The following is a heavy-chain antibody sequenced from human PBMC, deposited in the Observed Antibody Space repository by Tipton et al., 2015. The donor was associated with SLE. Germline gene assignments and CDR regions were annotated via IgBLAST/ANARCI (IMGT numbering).Heavy chain of an antibody. CDR3: ARPLYYDILTGYDYYYGMDV. Sequence: GSLRLSCAASGFTFSNYSMNWVRQAPGKGLEWVSYISSSSSTIYYADSVKGRFTISRDNAKNSLYLQMNSLRAEDTAVYYCARPLYYDILTGYDYYYGMDVWGQGTTVTVSS. CDR1: GFTFSNYS. D-gene: IGHD3-9*01. V-gene: IGHV3-48*01. CDR2: ISSSSSTI. J-gene: IGHJ6*02.